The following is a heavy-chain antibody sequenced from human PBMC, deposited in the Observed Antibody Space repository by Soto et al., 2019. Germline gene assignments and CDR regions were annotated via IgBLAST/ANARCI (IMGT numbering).Heavy chain of an antibody. D-gene: IGHD2-15*01. V-gene: IGHV3-11*01. CDR1: GFTFRDYY. Sequence: QVQLVESGGGLVKPGGSLRLSCAASGFTFRDYYMTWIRQAPGKGLEWVSYISSSGTGIYYPDSVKGRFTISRDNAKNSLYLQMGGLRAEDTAVYCCARAYSDAFDIWGQGTMVTVSS. CDR2: ISSSGTGI. J-gene: IGHJ3*02. CDR3: ARAYSDAFDI.